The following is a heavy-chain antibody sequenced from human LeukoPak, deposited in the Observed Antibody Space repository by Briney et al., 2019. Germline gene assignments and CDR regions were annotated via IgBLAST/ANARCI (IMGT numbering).Heavy chain of an antibody. CDR1: GFTFSSYA. J-gene: IGHJ4*02. Sequence: PGRSLRLSCAASGFTFSSYAMHWVRQAPGKGLECVGRMKPRGTTEDGAPMNDRFIVSRDDSKNTLYLQMNSLKAEDTGLYYCSQLSRGYWGQGAQVTVSS. CDR2: MKPRGTT. D-gene: IGHD2-15*01. CDR3: SQLSRGY. V-gene: IGHV3-15*01.